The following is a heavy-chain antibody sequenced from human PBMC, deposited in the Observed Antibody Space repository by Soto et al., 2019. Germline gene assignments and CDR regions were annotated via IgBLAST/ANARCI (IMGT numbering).Heavy chain of an antibody. V-gene: IGHV3-43*01. D-gene: IGHD3-3*01. CDR2: ISWDGGST. J-gene: IGHJ6*02. CDR1: GFTFDDYT. CDR3: AKRIGQYFWSGWVGEDNQDYRMDV. Sequence: EVQLVESGGGVVQPGGSLRLSCAASGFTFDDYTMHWVRQAPGKGLEWVSLISWDGGSTYYADSVKGRFTISRDNSKNYLNLQMNSVRTEEPALYYCAKRIGQYFWSGWVGEDNQDYRMDVWGPGTTVTVFS.